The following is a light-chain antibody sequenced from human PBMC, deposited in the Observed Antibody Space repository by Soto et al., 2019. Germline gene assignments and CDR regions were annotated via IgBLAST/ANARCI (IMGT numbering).Light chain of an antibody. V-gene: IGLV1-51*01. CDR3: ATWDGGLTPQGV. CDR2: DNN. J-gene: IGLJ1*01. Sequence: QSVLSQPPSVSAAPGQRVTISCSGSTSNIGKYYVSWYQQVPGTAPRLLIYDNNQRPSGIPDRFSGSKSGTSATLAITGLQTGGEADYYCATWDGGLTPQGVFGTGTKLTVL. CDR1: TSNIGKYY.